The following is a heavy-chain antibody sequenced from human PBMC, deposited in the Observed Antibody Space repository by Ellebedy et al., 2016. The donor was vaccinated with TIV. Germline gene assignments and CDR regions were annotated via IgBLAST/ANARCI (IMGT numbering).Heavy chain of an antibody. CDR1: GFTFSSYW. V-gene: IGHV3-7*01. Sequence: GESLKISCAASGFTFSSYWMSWVRQAPGKGLEWVANIKQDGSEKYYVESVKGRFTISRDNAKNSLYLQMNSLRAEDTAVYYCATAASGIVVVNHWGYWGQGTLVTVSS. J-gene: IGHJ4*02. D-gene: IGHD3-22*01. CDR3: ATAASGIVVVNHWGY. CDR2: IKQDGSEK.